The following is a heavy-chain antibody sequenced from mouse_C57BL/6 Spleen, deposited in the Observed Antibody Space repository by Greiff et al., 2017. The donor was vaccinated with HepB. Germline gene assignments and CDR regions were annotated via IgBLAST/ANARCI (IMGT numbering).Heavy chain of an antibody. CDR1: GYSITSGYY. CDR3: ARDRSFFDY. V-gene: IGHV3-6*01. J-gene: IGHJ2*01. Sequence: EVQRVESGPGLVKPSQSLSLTCSVTGYSITSGYYWNWIRQFPGNKLEWMGYISYDGSNNYNPSLKNRISITRDTSKNQFFLKLNSVTTEDTATYYCARDRSFFDYWGQGTTLTVSS. CDR2: ISYDGSN.